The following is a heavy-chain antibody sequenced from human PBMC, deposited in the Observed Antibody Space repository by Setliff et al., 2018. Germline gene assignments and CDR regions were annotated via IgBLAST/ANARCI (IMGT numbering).Heavy chain of an antibody. Sequence: ASVKVSCKASGYTLSNSILSWVRQAPGQGLEWMGWISAYNGKTYFAQKFQDRITLTTDTSTNTAYLELRSLTSDDTAVYYCSRLVRYCTTTSCQGASGAEFWGQGTLVTVSS. CDR1: GYTLSNSI. J-gene: IGHJ4*02. D-gene: IGHD2-2*01. V-gene: IGHV1-18*01. CDR2: ISAYNGKT. CDR3: SRLVRYCTTTSCQGASGAEF.